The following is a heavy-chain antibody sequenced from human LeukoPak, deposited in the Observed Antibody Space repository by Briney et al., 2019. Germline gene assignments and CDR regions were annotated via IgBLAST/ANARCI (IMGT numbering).Heavy chain of an antibody. CDR3: AGIVGATTGFDY. V-gene: IGHV3-13*01. Sequence: GGSLRLSCAASGFTFSSYDMHWVRHATGKGLEWVSAIGTAGDTYYPDSVKGRFTISRDNAKNSLYLQMNSLRAEDTAVYYCAGIVGATTGFDYWGQGTLVTVSS. CDR1: GFTFSSYD. D-gene: IGHD1-26*01. J-gene: IGHJ4*02. CDR2: IGTAGDT.